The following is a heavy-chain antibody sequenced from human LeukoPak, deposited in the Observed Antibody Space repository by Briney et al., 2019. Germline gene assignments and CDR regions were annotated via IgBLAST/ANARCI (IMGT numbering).Heavy chain of an antibody. CDR2: INHSGST. CDR1: GGSFSGYY. Sequence: SETLSLTCAVYGGSFSGYYWSWIRQPSGKGLEWIGEINHSGSTNYNPSLKSRVTISVDTSKNQFSLKLSSVTAADTAVCYCARGGRLRSITFDYWGQGTLVTVSS. D-gene: IGHD4-17*01. V-gene: IGHV4-34*01. CDR3: ARGGRLRSITFDY. J-gene: IGHJ4*02.